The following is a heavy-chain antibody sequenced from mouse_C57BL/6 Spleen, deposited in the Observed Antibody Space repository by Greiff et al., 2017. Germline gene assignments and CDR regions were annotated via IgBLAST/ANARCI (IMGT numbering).Heavy chain of an antibody. V-gene: IGHV1-59*01. CDR3: ASYGSFDY. D-gene: IGHD1-1*01. CDR2: IDPSDSYT. J-gene: IGHJ2*01. Sequence: QVHVKQPGAELVRPGTSVKLSCKASGYTFTSYWMHWVKQRPGQGLEWIGVIDPSDSYTNYNQKFKGKATLTVDTSSSTAYMQLSSLTSEDSAVYYCASYGSFDYWGQGTTLTVSS. CDR1: GYTFTSYW.